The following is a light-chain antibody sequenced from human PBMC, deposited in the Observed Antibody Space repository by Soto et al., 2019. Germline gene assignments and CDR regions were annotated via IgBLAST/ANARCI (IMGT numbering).Light chain of an antibody. CDR2: QGY. CDR3: CVSEATYAYV. J-gene: IGLJ1*01. Sequence: QSVLTQPASVSGSPGKSITISCTGTSSDVGKYNLVSWYQQHPGKAPKVMILQGYKRPSGVSNRCSGSQFGNTASLTFSGLQADHEAECYCCVSEATYAYVFAAGTTVNVL. CDR1: SSDVGKYNL. V-gene: IGLV2-23*01.